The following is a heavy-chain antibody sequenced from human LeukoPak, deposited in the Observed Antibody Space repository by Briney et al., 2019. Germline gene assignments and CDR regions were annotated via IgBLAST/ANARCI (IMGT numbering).Heavy chain of an antibody. V-gene: IGHV4-4*09. J-gene: IGHJ3*02. CDR3: ARCYDILSGYDAFDM. D-gene: IGHD3-9*01. Sequence: SETLSLTCTVSGGSISTYYWSWIRQSPGKGLEWIGYIYISGSTNYNPSLKSRVTISVDTSKNQFSLKLTSVTAADTAVYYCARCYDILSGYDAFDMWGQGTMVTVSA. CDR1: GGSISTYY. CDR2: IYISGST.